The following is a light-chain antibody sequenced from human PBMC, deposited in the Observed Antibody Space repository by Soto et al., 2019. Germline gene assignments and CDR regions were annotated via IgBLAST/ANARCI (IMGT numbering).Light chain of an antibody. CDR1: QSIISY. Sequence: DIQMTQSPSSLSASVGDRVTITCRASQSIISYLNWYQQKPGKAPKVLIYAAASFQSGVPSRFSGSGSGTYFPLTSSSLQPEDFVTYYRQQGYSTPPLFGQGTRLEIK. J-gene: IGKJ5*01. CDR3: QQGYSTPPL. CDR2: AAA. V-gene: IGKV1-39*01.